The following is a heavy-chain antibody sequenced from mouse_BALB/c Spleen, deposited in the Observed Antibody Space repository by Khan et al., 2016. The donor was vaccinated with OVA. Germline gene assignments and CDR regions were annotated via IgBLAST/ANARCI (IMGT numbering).Heavy chain of an antibody. D-gene: IGHD1-1*01. V-gene: IGHV3-2*02. CDR1: GYSITSDYA. Sequence: EVQLQESGPGLVKPSQSLSLTCTVTGYSITSDYAWNWIRQFPGNKLEWMGYISYSGNTNYNPSLKRRISITRETSKNQFFLQLNSVTTEDTATYYCARVYGGDFDYWGHGTTLTVSS. CDR2: ISYSGNT. J-gene: IGHJ2*01. CDR3: ARVYGGDFDY.